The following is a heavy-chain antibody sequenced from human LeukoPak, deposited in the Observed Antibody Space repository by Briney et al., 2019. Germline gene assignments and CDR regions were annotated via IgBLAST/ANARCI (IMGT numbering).Heavy chain of an antibody. CDR2: IYYSGST. CDR1: GGSISSSSYY. Sequence: SETLSLTCTVSGGSISSSSYYWGWIRQPPGKGLEWSGSIYYSGSTYYNPSLKSPVTISLDTSKNQFSLKLSSVTAADTAVYYCARSSYYYGADAYDIWGQGTMVTVSS. V-gene: IGHV4-39*07. J-gene: IGHJ3*02. CDR3: ARSSYYYGADAYDI. D-gene: IGHD3-10*01.